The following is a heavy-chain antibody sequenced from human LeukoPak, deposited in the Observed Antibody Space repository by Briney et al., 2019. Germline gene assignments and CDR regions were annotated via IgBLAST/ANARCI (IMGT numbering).Heavy chain of an antibody. CDR2: INARGDT. V-gene: IGHV4-34*01. J-gene: IGHJ5*02. CDR3: ARGQVPAARGYNWFDP. D-gene: IGHD2-2*01. CDR1: GWSFNDYY. Sequence: PSETLSLTCAVYGWSFNDYYWNWIRQPPGKGLEWIGEINARGDTNYNPSLKSRVNMSVDTSKKQFSLRLTSMIAADTALYYCARGQVPAARGYNWFDPWGQGTLVTVSS.